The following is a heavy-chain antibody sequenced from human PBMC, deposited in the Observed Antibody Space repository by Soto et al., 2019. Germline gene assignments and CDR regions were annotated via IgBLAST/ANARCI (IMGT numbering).Heavy chain of an antibody. J-gene: IGHJ4*02. V-gene: IGHV4-4*07. CDR3: ARDNNDFWSLYPLAFDY. D-gene: IGHD3-3*01. Sequence: SETLSLTCSVSGGSLSKYYWSWIRQPAGKGLEWIGRISTSGHVVSKISLRSRLTMSVDMSNNHFSLKLTSVTAADTAVYYCARDNNDFWSLYPLAFDYWGQGALVTVSS. CDR2: ISTSGHV. CDR1: GGSLSKYY.